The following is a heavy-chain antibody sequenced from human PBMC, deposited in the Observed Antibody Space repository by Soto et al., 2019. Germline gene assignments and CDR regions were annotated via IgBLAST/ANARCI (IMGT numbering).Heavy chain of an antibody. CDR2: IKRKTDGGTT. V-gene: IGHV3-15*07. CDR3: TPDSYSTMIVVRFAY. CDR1: GFTVSNAW. Sequence: GGSLRLSCAPSGFTVSNAWIKSLRQAPGKGLEWVGRIKRKTDGGTTDFAAPVKGRFAIPRDDSKNMVYLQMNSLKTEDTGIYHCTPDSYSTMIVVRFAYWRHGTLVTVSS. J-gene: IGHJ4*01. D-gene: IGHD3-22*01.